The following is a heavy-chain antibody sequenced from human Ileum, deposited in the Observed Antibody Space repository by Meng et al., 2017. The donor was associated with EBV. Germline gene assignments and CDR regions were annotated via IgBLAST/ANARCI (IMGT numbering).Heavy chain of an antibody. V-gene: IGHV4-30-4*01. CDR1: GGSINGGNYY. CDR2: IYYSGNT. D-gene: IGHD3-10*01. J-gene: IGHJ5*01. CDR3: ARDGGGGSGSYYRWFES. Sequence: QVQLQESGPGLVKPSXXLSLTWXVSGGSINGGNYYWSWIRQPPGKGLEWIGYIYYSGNTYYNPSLKSRVTISVDTSKNQFSLNLNSVTAADTAVYYCARDGGGGSGSYYRWFESWGQGTLVTVSS.